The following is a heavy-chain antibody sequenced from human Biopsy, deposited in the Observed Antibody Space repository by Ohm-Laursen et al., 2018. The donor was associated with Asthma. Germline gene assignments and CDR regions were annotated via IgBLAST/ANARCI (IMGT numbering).Heavy chain of an antibody. CDR1: GFAVSRDH. J-gene: IGHJ1*01. V-gene: IGHV3-53*01. Sequence: SLRLSCAASGFAVSRDHMFWVRQAPGKGLEWASVIYSGGTSHTADSVRGRFTISRDYSKSTLYLQMHSLRAEDTAVYYCARTFHFWSPYHAEHYQLWGQGTLVTVSS. CDR3: ARTFHFWSPYHAEHYQL. CDR2: IYSGGTS. D-gene: IGHD3-3*02.